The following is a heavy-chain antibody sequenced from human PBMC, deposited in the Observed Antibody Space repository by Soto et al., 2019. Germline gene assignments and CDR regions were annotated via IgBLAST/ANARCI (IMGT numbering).Heavy chain of an antibody. CDR2: IYHSGST. J-gene: IGHJ6*02. V-gene: IGHV4-4*02. CDR1: GGSISSSNW. D-gene: IGHD1-26*01. CDR3: ARVSGSYYYGMDV. Sequence: QVQLQESGPGLVKPSGTLSLTCAVSGGSISSSNWWSWVRQPPGKGLEWIGEIYHSGSTNYNPSLKSRVTISVDTSKNQFSLKLSSVTTGDTAVYYCARVSGSYYYGMDVWGQGTTVTVSS.